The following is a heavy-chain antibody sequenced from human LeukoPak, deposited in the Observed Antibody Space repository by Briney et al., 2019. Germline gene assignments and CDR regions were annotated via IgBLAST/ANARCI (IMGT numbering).Heavy chain of an antibody. CDR1: GFTFSSYW. J-gene: IGHJ4*02. V-gene: IGHV3-74*01. Sequence: GGSLRLSCAASGFTFSSYWMHWVRQAPGKGLVWVSRINSDGSSTSYADSVRGRFTISRDNAKNTLYLQMNSLRADDTAVYYCARGTSGWSGVDYWGQGTLVTVSS. D-gene: IGHD6-19*01. CDR2: INSDGSST. CDR3: ARGTSGWSGVDY.